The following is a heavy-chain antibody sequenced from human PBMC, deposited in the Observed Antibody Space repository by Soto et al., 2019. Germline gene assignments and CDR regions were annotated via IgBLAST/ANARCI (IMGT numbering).Heavy chain of an antibody. Sequence: PGGSLRLSCSASGFTFSSYIIFWVRQAPGKGLDYFSAVSSNGDFTHYADSVKGRFTVSRDNSRSTLHLQMNYLRPEDTAVYYCVKGPLSARWGLPSYFDSRGQGTLVTVSS. D-gene: IGHD2-21*02. V-gene: IGHV3-64D*08. CDR1: GFTFSSYI. CDR2: VSSNGDFT. CDR3: VKGPLSARWGLPSYFDS. J-gene: IGHJ4*02.